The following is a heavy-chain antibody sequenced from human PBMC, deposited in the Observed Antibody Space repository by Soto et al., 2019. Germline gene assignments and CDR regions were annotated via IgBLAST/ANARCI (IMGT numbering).Heavy chain of an antibody. CDR1: GYTFTSYA. J-gene: IGHJ6*02. V-gene: IGHV1-3*01. Sequence: QVQLVQSGAEVKKPGASVKVSCKASGYTFTSYAMHWVRQAPGQRLEWMGWINAGNGNTKYSQKFQGRVTITRDTSASTAYMELSSLRSEDTAVYYCASSYSNYALIDYYYYGMDVWGPGITVTVSS. CDR2: INAGNGNT. D-gene: IGHD4-4*01. CDR3: ASSYSNYALIDYYYYGMDV.